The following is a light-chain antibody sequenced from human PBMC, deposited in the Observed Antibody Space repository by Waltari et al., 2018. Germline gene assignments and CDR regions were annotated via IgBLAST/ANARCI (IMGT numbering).Light chain of an antibody. CDR2: AAS. CDR3: QQSYSTVYT. V-gene: IGKV1-39*01. CDR1: QSISSY. Sequence: DIQMTQSPSSLSASVGDRVTITCRASQSISSYLNWYQQKPGKAPKLLIYAASSLQSGVPSRFSGSVSGTDFTLTISSLQPEDFATYYCQQSYSTVYTFGQGTKLEI. J-gene: IGKJ2*01.